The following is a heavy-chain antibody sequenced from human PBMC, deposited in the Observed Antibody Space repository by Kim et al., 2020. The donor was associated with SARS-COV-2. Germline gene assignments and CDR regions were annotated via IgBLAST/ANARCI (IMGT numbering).Heavy chain of an antibody. CDR2: INPNSGGT. CDR3: ARGQGDYALLRYYYYYYGMDV. CDR1: GYTFTGYY. Sequence: ASVKVSCKASGYTFTGYYMHWVRQAPGQGLEWMGWINPNSGGTNYAQKFQGWVTMTRDTSISTAYMELSRLRSDDTAVYYCARGQGDYALLRYYYYYYGMDVWGQGTTVTVSS. V-gene: IGHV1-2*04. D-gene: IGHD4-17*01. J-gene: IGHJ6*02.